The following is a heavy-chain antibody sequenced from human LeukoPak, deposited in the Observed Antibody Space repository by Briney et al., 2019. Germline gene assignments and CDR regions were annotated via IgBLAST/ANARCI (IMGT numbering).Heavy chain of an antibody. V-gene: IGHV3-21*01. CDR3: ARDRLFGVVDAFDI. J-gene: IGHJ3*02. D-gene: IGHD3-3*01. CDR2: ISSSSSYI. CDR1: GFTFSSYS. Sequence: GGSLRLSCAASGFTFSSYSMNWVRQAPGKGLEWVSSISSSSSYIYYADSVKGRFTISRDNAKNSLYLQMNSLRAEDTAVYYCARDRLFGVVDAFDIWGQGTMVTVSS.